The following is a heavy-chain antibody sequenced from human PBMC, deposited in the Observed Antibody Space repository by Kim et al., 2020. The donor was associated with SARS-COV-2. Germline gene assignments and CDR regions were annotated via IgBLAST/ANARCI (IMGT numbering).Heavy chain of an antibody. D-gene: IGHD3-10*01. CDR2: FDPEDGET. CDR3: ATDPTSMVRGVISAV. Sequence: ASVKVSCKVSGYTLTELSMHWVRQAPGKGLEWMGGFDPEDGETIYAQKFQGRVTMTEDTSTDTAYMELSSLRSEDTAVYYCATDPTSMVRGVISAVWGQGTLVTVSS. V-gene: IGHV1-24*01. CDR1: GYTLTELS. J-gene: IGHJ4*02.